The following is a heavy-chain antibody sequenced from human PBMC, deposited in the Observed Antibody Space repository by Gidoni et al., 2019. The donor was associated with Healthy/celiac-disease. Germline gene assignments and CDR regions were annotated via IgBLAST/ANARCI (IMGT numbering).Heavy chain of an antibody. CDR3: ARRRVIFGVVIMAYFDY. V-gene: IGHV4-39*01. J-gene: IGHJ4*02. CDR1: GRSISSSSYY. Sequence: QLHLQDSGPGLVKPSETLSLTCTLPGRSISSSSYYWGWIRPPPGKGLEWIGSIYYSGSTYYNPSLKSRVTISVDTSKNQFSLKLSSVTAADTAVYYCARRRVIFGVVIMAYFDYWGQGTLVTVSS. CDR2: IYYSGST. D-gene: IGHD3-3*01.